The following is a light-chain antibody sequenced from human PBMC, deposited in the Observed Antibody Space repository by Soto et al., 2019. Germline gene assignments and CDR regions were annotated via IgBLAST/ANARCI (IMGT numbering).Light chain of an antibody. V-gene: IGLV2-11*01. CDR1: SGDIGGYNY. CDR3: SSYAGSSTWV. J-gene: IGLJ3*02. Sequence: QSALTQPRSVSGSPGQSVTISCTGTSGDIGGYNYVSWYQQHPGQAPKLIIYDVLRRPAGVPNRFSGFKSGNTASLTISALQADDECDYFCSSYAGSSTWVFGGGTKLTVL. CDR2: DVL.